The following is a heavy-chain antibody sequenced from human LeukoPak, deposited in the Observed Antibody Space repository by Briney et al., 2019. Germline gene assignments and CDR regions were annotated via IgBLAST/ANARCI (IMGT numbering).Heavy chain of an antibody. J-gene: IGHJ4*02. Sequence: PGGSLRLSCAASGFTFSSYSMNWVRQAPGKGLEWVSSISSSSSYIYYADSVKGRFTISRDNFKSTLYLQMNSLRAEDTAVYYCAKGLTWDSTSCSDWGQGTLVTVSS. CDR2: ISSSSSYI. CDR3: AKGLTWDSTSCSD. CDR1: GFTFSSYS. V-gene: IGHV3-21*04. D-gene: IGHD2-2*01.